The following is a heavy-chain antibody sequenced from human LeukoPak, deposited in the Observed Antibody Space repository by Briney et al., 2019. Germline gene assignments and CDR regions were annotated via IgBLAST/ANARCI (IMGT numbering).Heavy chain of an antibody. CDR3: ARGARIAARPYYFDY. D-gene: IGHD6-6*01. V-gene: IGHV5-51*01. Sequence: GESLKISSKGSGYSFTSYRIGWVRQMPGKGLERMGIIYPGDSDTSYSQSFQGQVTISADKSISTAYLQWSSLKASDTAMYYCARGARIAARPYYFDYCGQRTLGTVSS. CDR1: GYSFTSYR. CDR2: IYPGDSDT. J-gene: IGHJ4*02.